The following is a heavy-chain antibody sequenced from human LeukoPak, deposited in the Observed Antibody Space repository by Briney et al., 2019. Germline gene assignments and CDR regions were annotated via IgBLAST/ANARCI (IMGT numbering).Heavy chain of an antibody. CDR1: GFTFSNFW. Sequence: GGSLRLSCAASGFTFSNFWMHWVRQAPGKGLVWVALIYGDGSFTRYADSVKGRFTISRDNAKNTLYLQMNSLRDEDTAVYYCARAQYLADDAFDIWGQGTMVTVSS. CDR2: IYGDGSFT. CDR3: ARAQYLADDAFDI. D-gene: IGHD4-11*01. J-gene: IGHJ3*02. V-gene: IGHV3-74*01.